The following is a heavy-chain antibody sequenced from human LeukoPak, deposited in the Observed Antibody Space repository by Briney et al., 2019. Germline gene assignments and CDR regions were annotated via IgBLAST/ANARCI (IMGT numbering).Heavy chain of an antibody. V-gene: IGHV1-69*06. Sequence: ASVKVSCKASGGTFSSYAISWVRQAPGQGLEWMGGIIPIFGTAIYAQKFQGRVTMTEDTSTDTAYMELSSLRSEDTAVYYCATVGGSGSYYYYYGMDVWGQGTTVTVSS. CDR2: IIPIFGTA. D-gene: IGHD3-10*01. J-gene: IGHJ6*02. CDR1: GGTFSSYA. CDR3: ATVGGSGSYYYYYGMDV.